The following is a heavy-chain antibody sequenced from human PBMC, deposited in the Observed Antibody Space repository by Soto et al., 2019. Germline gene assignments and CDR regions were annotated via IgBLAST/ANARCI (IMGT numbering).Heavy chain of an antibody. CDR3: AREGRLAASIFHNWFDP. J-gene: IGHJ5*02. Sequence: SQTLSLTCVISGDSVSNNSAACNWIRQSPSRGLEWLGRTYYRSKWFNNYALSVKGRITINPDTSKNQFSLQLNSVTPEDTAVYYCAREGRLAASIFHNWFDPWGQGTLVTVSS. CDR1: GDSVSNNSAA. CDR2: TYYRSKWFN. V-gene: IGHV6-1*01. D-gene: IGHD3-3*02.